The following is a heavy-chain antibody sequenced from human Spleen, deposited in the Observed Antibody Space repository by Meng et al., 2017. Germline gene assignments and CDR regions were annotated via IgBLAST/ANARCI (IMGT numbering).Heavy chain of an antibody. V-gene: IGHV4-4*02. D-gene: IGHD1-26*01. CDR1: GDSISSINW. CDR3: AREASGTYYY. J-gene: IGHJ4*02. Sequence: QVHLQESGPGLVQPSGTLSLTCAVSGDSISSINWWSWVRQPPGKGLEWIGEIYHSGSTNYNPSFKSRVTISLDKSKNQFSLKLSSVTAADTAVYYCAREASGTYYYWGQGTLVTVSS. CDR2: IYHSGST.